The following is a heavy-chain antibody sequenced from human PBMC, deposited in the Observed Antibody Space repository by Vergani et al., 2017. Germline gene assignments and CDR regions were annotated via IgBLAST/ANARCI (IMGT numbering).Heavy chain of an antibody. V-gene: IGHV3-66*02. J-gene: IGHJ4*02. CDR2: IYSGGKT. CDR1: GLNVSSNY. CDR3: ASDRSSYSPH. D-gene: IGHD2-15*01. Sequence: EVQLVQSGGGLVQPGGSLRLSCEASGLNVSSNYMSWVRQAPGRGLEWVSVIYSGGKTYYSDTVKGRFSISRDDSSNTVYLQMNSLIPEDTAVYFCASDRSSYSPHWGQGTLVTVSS.